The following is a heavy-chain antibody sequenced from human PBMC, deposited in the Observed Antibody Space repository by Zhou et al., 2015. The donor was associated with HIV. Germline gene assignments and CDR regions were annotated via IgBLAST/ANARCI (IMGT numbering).Heavy chain of an antibody. D-gene: IGHD3-22*01. J-gene: IGHJ4*02. V-gene: IGHV1-3*01. CDR2: INGDNGKT. CDR3: ATDDSRCYHNFNN. CDR1: GYTFTTYA. Sequence: QVQLVQSGAEVRKPGASVKVSCTASGYTFTTYAMHWLRQAPGQRPEWMGWINGDNGKTRYAQKFQGRVTLTTDRSTKTVFMELTNLRSDDAATYYCATDDSRCYHNFNNWAEGTRVERLL.